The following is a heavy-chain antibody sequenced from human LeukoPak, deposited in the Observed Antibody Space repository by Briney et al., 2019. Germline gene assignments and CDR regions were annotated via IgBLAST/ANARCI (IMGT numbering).Heavy chain of an antibody. V-gene: IGHV4-34*01. J-gene: IGHJ4*02. CDR2: INHSGST. Sequence: PSETLSLTCTVYSGSFRGDYWSWIRQPPGKGLEWIGEINHSGSTNYNPSLKSRLTISMDMSKNQFSLELSSVTAADTAIYYCARCDLGGDCYSPDYWGQGTLVTVSS. CDR1: SGSFRGDY. D-gene: IGHD2-21*02. CDR3: ARCDLGGDCYSPDY.